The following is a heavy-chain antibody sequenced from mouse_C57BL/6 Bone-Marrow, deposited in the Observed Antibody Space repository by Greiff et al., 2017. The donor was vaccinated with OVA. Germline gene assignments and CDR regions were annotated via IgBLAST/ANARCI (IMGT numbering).Heavy chain of an antibody. J-gene: IGHJ3*01. CDR2: IRNKANGYTT. Sequence: EVMLVESGGGLVQPGGSLSLSCAASGFTFTDSYMSWVRQPPGKALEWLGFIRNKANGYTTEYSASVKGRFTISRDNSQSILYLQMNALRAEDSATYYCARSFSYDYGGPGFAYWGQGTMVTVSA. CDR3: ARSFSYDYGGPGFAY. V-gene: IGHV7-3*01. D-gene: IGHD2-4*01. CDR1: GFTFTDSY.